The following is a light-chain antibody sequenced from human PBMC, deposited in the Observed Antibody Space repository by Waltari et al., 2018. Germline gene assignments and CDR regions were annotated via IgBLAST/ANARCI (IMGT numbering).Light chain of an antibody. Sequence: DVQMTQSPSTLTASVGDRVTITCRASQSVSRRLAWYQQTPGKAPNLLIYKASTLGGGVPSRFSGSGSGTEFTLTISSLQPDYFVTYYCQQYSTYPLTFGGGTKVEI. V-gene: IGKV1-5*03. J-gene: IGKJ4*01. CDR2: KAS. CDR3: QQYSTYPLT. CDR1: QSVSRR.